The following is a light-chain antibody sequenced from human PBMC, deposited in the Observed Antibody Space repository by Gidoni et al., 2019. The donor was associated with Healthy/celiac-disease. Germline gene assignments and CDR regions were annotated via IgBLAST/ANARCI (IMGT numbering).Light chain of an antibody. V-gene: IGLV2-23*01. Sequence: QSALTQPASVSGSPGQSITISCTGTSSDVGSYNLVSWYQQHPGKAPKLMIYEGSKRPSGGSNRCAGSKSGNTASLTISGLQAEDEADYYCCSYAGSSTWVFGTGTKVTVL. CDR2: EGS. J-gene: IGLJ1*01. CDR3: CSYAGSSTWV. CDR1: SSDVGSYNL.